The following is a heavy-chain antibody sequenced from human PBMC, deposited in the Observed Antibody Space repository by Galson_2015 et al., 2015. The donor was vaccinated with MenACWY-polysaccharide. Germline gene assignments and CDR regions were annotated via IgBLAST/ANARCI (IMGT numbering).Heavy chain of an antibody. CDR3: AREGGQPDAFDI. J-gene: IGHJ3*02. V-gene: IGHV1-46*01. CDR2: INPSGGST. CDR1: GYTFTSYY. D-gene: IGHD2-2*01. Sequence: SVKVSCRASGYTFTSYYMHWVRQAPGQGLEWMGIINPSGGSTSYAQKFQGRVTMTRDTSTSTVYMELSSLRSEDTAVYYCAREGGQPDAFDIWGQGTMVTVSS.